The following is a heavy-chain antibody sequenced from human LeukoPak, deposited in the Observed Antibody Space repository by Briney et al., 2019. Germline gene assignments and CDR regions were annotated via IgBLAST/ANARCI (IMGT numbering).Heavy chain of an antibody. J-gene: IGHJ4*02. CDR3: ARGKGKAVSSFDS. V-gene: IGHV3-23*01. CDR2: ISGSGTST. D-gene: IGHD6-19*01. Sequence: GGSLRLSCAASGFTFSSYAMSWVRQAPGKGLEWVSGISGSGTSTYYADSVKGRFTISRDNSKNTMSLQLHSLRAEDTDLYYCARGKGKAVSSFDSWRQGTLVTVSS. CDR1: GFTFSSYA.